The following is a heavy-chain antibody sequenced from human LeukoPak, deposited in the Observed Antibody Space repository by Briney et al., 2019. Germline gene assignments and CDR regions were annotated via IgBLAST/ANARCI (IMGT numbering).Heavy chain of an antibody. V-gene: IGHV3-13*01. CDR2: IGTAGDT. CDR1: GFTFSSYD. J-gene: IGHJ3*02. CDR3: ARAQAGIAAFDI. Sequence: GGSLRLSCAASGFTFSSYDMHWVRQATGKGLEWVSAIGTAGDTYYPGSMKGRFTISRENAKNSLYLQMNSLRAGDTAVYYCARAQAGIAAFDIWGQGTMVTVSS. D-gene: IGHD6-13*01.